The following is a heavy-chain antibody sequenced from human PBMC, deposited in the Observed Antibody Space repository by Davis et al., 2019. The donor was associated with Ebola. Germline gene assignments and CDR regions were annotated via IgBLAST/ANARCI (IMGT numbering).Heavy chain of an antibody. J-gene: IGHJ4*02. CDR2: INHSGST. CDR1: GGSISTDY. D-gene: IGHD1-26*01. CDR3: ARAAAWVGATHY. V-gene: IGHV4-34*01. Sequence: SETLSLTCTVSGGSISTDYWSWIRQPPGKGLEWIGEINHSGSTNYNPSLKSRVTISVDTSKNQFSLKLSSVTAADTAVYYCARAAAWVGATHYWGQGTLVTVSS.